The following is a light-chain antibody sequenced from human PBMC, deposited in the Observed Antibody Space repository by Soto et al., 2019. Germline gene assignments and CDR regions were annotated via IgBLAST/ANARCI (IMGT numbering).Light chain of an antibody. CDR2: DDN. J-gene: IGLJ1*01. CDR3: GAWDDSLNVYV. V-gene: IGLV1-51*01. CDR1: SSNLSYNS. Sequence: QSVLTQPPSVSAAQGQDVTISCSGSSSNLSYNSLSWYQQLPGTAPKLLIYDDNKRPSGIPARFSGSKSGTSANLGITGLETGDEADYYCGAWDDSLNVYVFGSGTKVTVL.